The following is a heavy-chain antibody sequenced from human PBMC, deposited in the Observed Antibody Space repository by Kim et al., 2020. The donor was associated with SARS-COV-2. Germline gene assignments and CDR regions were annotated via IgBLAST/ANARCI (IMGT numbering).Heavy chain of an antibody. V-gene: IGHV3-7*01. J-gene: IGHJ4*02. CDR2: IKQDGSEK. CDR1: GFTFSSYW. CDR3: ARARYSYGYGYFDY. Sequence: GGSLRLSCAASGFTFSSYWMSWVRQAPGKGLEWVANIKQDGSEKYYVDSVKGRFTISRDNAKNSLYLQMNSLRAEDTAVYYCARARYSYGYGYFDYWGQGTLVTVSS. D-gene: IGHD5-18*01.